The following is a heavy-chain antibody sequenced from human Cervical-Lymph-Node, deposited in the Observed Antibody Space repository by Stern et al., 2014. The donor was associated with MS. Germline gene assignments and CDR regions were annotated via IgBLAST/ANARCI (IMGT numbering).Heavy chain of an antibody. V-gene: IGHV5-51*03. CDR3: ARPLGSGWTAGWYY. CDR2: IFPDDSDT. J-gene: IGHJ4*02. Sequence: EVQLLESGAEVKKPGESLKISCKGSGYSFTTFWIGWVRQMPGKGLEWMDLIFPDDSDTRYSPSFQGQVNISADKSTDTAYLQWSSLKASDTATYYCARPLGSGWTAGWYYWGQGTRVTVSS. CDR1: GYSFTTFW. D-gene: IGHD6-19*01.